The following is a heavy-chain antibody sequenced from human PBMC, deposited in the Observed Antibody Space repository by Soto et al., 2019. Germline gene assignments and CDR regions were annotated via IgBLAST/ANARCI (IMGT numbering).Heavy chain of an antibody. CDR1: GGTFSSYG. J-gene: IGHJ5*02. CDR2: IWYDGSNK. CDR3: ARSRRIAARPDNWFDP. D-gene: IGHD6-6*01. V-gene: IGHV3-33*01. Sequence: QVQLVQSGAEVKKPGSSVKVSCKASGGTFSSYGMHWVRQAPGKGLEWVAVIWYDGSNKYYADSVKGRFTISRDNSKNTLYLQMNSLRAEDTAVYYCARSRRIAARPDNWFDPWGQGTLVTVSS.